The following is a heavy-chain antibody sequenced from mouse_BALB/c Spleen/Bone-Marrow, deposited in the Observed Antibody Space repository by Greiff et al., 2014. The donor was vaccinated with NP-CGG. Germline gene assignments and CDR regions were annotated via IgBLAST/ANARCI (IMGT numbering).Heavy chain of an antibody. J-gene: IGHJ4*01. D-gene: IGHD2-1*01. CDR2: ISSGGSYT. CDR3: ARQYGNLGVMDY. V-gene: IGHV5-6*01. Sequence: EVQGVESGGDLVKPGGSLKLSCAASGFTFSRYGMSWVRQTPDKRLEWVANISSGGSYTYYPGSVKGRFTISRDNAKNTLYLHISSLKSEDTAMYYCARQYGNLGVMDYWGQGTSVTVSS. CDR1: GFTFSRYG.